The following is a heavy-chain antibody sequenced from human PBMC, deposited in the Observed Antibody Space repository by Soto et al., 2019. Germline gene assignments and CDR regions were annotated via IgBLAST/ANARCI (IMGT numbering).Heavy chain of an antibody. Sequence: SETLSLTCAVSGDSISSSFWWSWVRQPPGKGLEWIGEIYHTESTVYNPSLKSRVTISVDKSKNQFSLNLDSVTAADTAVYYCARYDFGTFDYWGRGILVTASS. CDR1: GDSISSSFW. CDR2: IYHTEST. V-gene: IGHV4-4*02. J-gene: IGHJ4*02. CDR3: ARYDFGTFDY. D-gene: IGHD4-17*01.